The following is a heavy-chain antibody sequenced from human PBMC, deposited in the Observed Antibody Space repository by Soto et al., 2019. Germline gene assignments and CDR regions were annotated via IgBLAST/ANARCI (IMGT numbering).Heavy chain of an antibody. CDR1: GFTFSSYG. V-gene: IGHV3-30*18. D-gene: IGHD5-12*01. CDR3: AKDYPSQDSGYDSKGFDY. J-gene: IGHJ4*02. CDR2: ISYDGSNK. Sequence: GGSLRLSCAASGFTFSSYGMHWVRQAPGKGLEWVAVISYDGSNKYYADSVKGRFTISRDNSKNTLYLQMNSLRAEDTAVYYCAKDYPSQDSGYDSKGFDYWGQGTLVTVSS.